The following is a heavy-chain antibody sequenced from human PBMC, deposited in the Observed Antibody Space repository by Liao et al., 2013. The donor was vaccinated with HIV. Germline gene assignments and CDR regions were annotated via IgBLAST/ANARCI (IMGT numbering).Heavy chain of an antibody. V-gene: IGHV4-30-4*08. CDR2: MFHSGTT. D-gene: IGHD3-10*01. Sequence: QVQLQESGPELVKPSQTLALTCTVSGGSVTSGDYYWGWIRQFPGKGLEWLGYMFHSGTTYYSPSLRTRLAISMDTSANQFSLKLTSVTAADTAVYYCVRGDWYGGLRGFDTWGRGDEWSPS. CDR3: VRGDWYGGLRGFDT. J-gene: IGHJ3*02. CDR1: GGSVTSGDYY.